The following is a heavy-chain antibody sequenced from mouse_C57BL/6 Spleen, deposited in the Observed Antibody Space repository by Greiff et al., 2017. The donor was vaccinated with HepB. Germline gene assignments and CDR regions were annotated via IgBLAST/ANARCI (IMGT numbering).Heavy chain of an antibody. CDR1: GYTFTGYW. D-gene: IGHD1-1*01. Sequence: QVQLKESGAELMKPGASVKLSCKATGYTFTGYWIEWVKQRPGHGLEWIGEILPGSGSTNYNEKFKGKATFTADTSSNTAYMQLSSLTTEDSAIYYCARSEIGITTVVENYFDYWGQGTTLTVSS. V-gene: IGHV1-9*01. CDR2: ILPGSGST. CDR3: ARSEIGITTVVENYFDY. J-gene: IGHJ2*01.